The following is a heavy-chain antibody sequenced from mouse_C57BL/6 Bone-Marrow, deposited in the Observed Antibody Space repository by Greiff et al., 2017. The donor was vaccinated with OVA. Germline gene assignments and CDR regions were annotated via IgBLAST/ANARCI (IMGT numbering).Heavy chain of an antibody. Sequence: VQLQQSGAELASPGASVTLSCKASGYTFTNHIMNWVKQRPGQGLEWIGRIYPVSGETNYNQKFMGKATFSVDRSSSTVYMVLNSLTSEDSAVYYCGRGNLRWYLYYYAMDYWGQGTSVTVSS. CDR2: IYPVSGET. D-gene: IGHD2-1*01. V-gene: IGHV1-11*01. J-gene: IGHJ4*01. CDR3: GRGNLRWYLYYYAMDY. CDR1: GYTFTNHI.